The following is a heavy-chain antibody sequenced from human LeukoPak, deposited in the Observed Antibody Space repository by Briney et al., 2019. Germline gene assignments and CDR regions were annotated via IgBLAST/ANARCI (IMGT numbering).Heavy chain of an antibody. V-gene: IGHV4-34*01. CDR3: ASFKAEGFDY. D-gene: IGHD6-19*01. CDR1: GGSFSGYY. Sequence: PSETLSLTCAVYGGSFSGYYWSWNRQPPGKGLEWIGEINHSGSTNYNPSLKSRVTISVDTSKNQFSLKLSSVTAADTAVYYCASFKAEGFDYWGQGTLVTVSS. CDR2: INHSGST. J-gene: IGHJ4*02.